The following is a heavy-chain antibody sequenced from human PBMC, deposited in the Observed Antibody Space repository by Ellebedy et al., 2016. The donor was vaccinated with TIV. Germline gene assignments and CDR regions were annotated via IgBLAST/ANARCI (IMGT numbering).Heavy chain of an antibody. CDR1: GYSFTSYW. J-gene: IGHJ6*02. CDR2: IYPGDSDT. D-gene: IGHD3-10*01. Sequence: GESLKISXKGSGYSFTSYWIGWVRQMPGKGLEWMGIIYPGDSDTRYSPSFQGQVTISADKSISTAYLQWSSLKASDTAMYYCARHEATWGRYYGSGSQMVDGMDVWGQGTTVTVSS. CDR3: ARHEATWGRYYGSGSQMVDGMDV. V-gene: IGHV5-51*01.